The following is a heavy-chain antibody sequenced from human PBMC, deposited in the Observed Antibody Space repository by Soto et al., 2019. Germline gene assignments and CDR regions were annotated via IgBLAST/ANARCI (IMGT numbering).Heavy chain of an antibody. CDR1: GFTFSDYT. V-gene: IGHV3-7*01. Sequence: GGSLRLSCAASGFTFSDYTINWVRQAPGKGLEWVAGIKEDGSEKYYVDFVKGRFTISRDNVENSLYLQMNSLRGEDTAVYFCARDRGYSCFDYWGLGTLVTVSS. J-gene: IGHJ4*02. CDR2: IKEDGSEK. CDR3: ARDRGYSCFDY. D-gene: IGHD5-18*01.